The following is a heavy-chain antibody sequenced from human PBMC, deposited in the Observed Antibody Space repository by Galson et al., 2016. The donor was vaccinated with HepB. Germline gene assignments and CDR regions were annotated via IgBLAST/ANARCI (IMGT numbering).Heavy chain of an antibody. CDR1: SGSISSSRYH. V-gene: IGHV4-39*01. J-gene: IGHJ3*02. CDR2: VYYSGTA. D-gene: IGHD2-21*02. Sequence: SETLSLTCTVSSGSISSSRYHWGWIRQPPGKGLEWIGRVYYSGTAYYDPSLKSRVSISVDPPNNQFSLRLSSVTAGNTAVYFCASHCGGDCYNNLADAFDIWGRGTMVTVSS. CDR3: ASHCGGDCYNNLADAFDI.